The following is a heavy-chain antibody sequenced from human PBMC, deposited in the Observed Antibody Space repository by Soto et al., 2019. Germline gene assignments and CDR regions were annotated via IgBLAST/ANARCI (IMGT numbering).Heavy chain of an antibody. V-gene: IGHV3-30*18. CDR2: ISYDGSNK. J-gene: IGHJ6*02. Sequence: QVQLVESGGGVVQPGRSLRLSCAASGFTFSSYGMHWVRQAPGKGLEWGAVISYDGSNKYYADSVKGRFTISRDNSKNTLYLQMNSLRAEDTAVYYCANKDPYYGMDVWGQGTTVTVSS. CDR3: ANKDPYYGMDV. CDR1: GFTFSSYG.